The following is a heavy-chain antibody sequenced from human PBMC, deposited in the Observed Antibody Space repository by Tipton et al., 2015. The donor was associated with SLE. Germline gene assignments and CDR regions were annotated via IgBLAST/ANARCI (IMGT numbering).Heavy chain of an antibody. CDR3: ARDVGGYNTGWFPYYFDY. CDR1: GGSIISSSW. Sequence: LSLTCAVSGGSIISSSWWSWVRQPPGKGLEWIGDIYHSESPNYNPSLKSRVTISIDKSKNQFSLKLTSVTAADTAVYHCARDVGGYNTGWFPYYFDYWGQGTLVTVSS. J-gene: IGHJ4*02. CDR2: IYHSESP. V-gene: IGHV4-4*02. D-gene: IGHD2-8*02.